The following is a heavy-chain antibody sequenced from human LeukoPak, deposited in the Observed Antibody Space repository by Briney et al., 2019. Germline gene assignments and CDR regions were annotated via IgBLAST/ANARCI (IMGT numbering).Heavy chain of an antibody. CDR1: GFTFSSYG. D-gene: IGHD3-9*01. V-gene: IGHV3-33*01. CDR3: ARGARYFDGLLDY. Sequence: GGSLRLSCAASGFTFSSYGMHWVRQAPGKGLEWVAVIWYDGSNKYYADSVKGRFTISRDNSKNTLYLQMNSLRAEDTAVYYCARGARYFDGLLDYWGQGTLVTVSS. CDR2: IWYDGSNK. J-gene: IGHJ4*02.